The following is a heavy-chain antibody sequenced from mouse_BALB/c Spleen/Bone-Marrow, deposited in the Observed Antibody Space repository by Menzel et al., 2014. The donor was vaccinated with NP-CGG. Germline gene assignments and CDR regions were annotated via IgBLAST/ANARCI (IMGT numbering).Heavy chain of an antibody. J-gene: IGHJ1*01. V-gene: IGHV3-5*02. CDR1: GISITTGNYR. Sequence: ESGPGLVKPSQTVSLTCTVTGISITTGNYRWSWIRQFPGNKLEWIGYIYYSGTITYNPSLTSRTTITRGTSKNQFILEMNSLTAEDTATCYCARYGNYFDDWGAGTTVTVSS. CDR3: ARYGNYFDD. CDR2: IYYSGTI. D-gene: IGHD2-1*01.